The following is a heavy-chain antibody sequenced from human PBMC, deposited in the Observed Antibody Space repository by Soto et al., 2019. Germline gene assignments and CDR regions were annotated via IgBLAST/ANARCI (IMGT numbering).Heavy chain of an antibody. CDR2: ISSSSSYI. V-gene: IGHV3-21*05. CDR3: ATSLSGYYTLIDRPFGFDP. D-gene: IGHD3-3*01. J-gene: IGHJ5*02. CDR1: GFTFRSYE. Sequence: GGSLRLSCVVSGFTFRSYEMKWVRQAPGKGLEWVAYISSSSSYIYYADSVKGRFTISRDNAKNSLYLQMNSLRAEDTAMYYCATSLSGYYTLIDRPFGFDPWGQGTLVTDSS.